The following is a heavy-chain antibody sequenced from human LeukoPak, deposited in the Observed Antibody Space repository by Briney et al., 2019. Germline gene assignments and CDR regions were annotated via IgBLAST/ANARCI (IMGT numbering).Heavy chain of an antibody. CDR1: GGSISSSSYY. Sequence: PSETLSLTCTVSGGSISSSSYYWGWIRQPPGKGLEWIGSIYYSGSTYYNPSLKSRVTISVDTSKNQFSLKLSSVTAADTAVYYCARDLRYYYGMDVWGQGTLVTVSS. CDR3: ARDLRYYYGMDV. D-gene: IGHD4-17*01. CDR2: IYYSGST. J-gene: IGHJ6*02. V-gene: IGHV4-39*07.